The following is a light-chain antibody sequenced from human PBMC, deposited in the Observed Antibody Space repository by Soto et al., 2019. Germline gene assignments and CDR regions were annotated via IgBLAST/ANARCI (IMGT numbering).Light chain of an antibody. J-gene: IGLJ1*01. CDR1: SSNIGSNT. V-gene: IGLV1-44*01. CDR3: AAWDDRLDVYV. CDR2: STS. Sequence: QSVLTQPPSASGTPGQIVAISCSGSSSNIGSNTVTLYQQLPGTATKLLIYSTSQRSSGVPGRFSGSKSGASAYLSISGLQSEDEADYYCAAWDDRLDVYVFGTGTKLAVL.